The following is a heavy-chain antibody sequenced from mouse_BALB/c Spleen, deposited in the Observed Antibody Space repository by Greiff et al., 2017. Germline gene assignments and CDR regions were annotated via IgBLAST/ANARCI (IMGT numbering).Heavy chain of an antibody. J-gene: IGHJ4*01. CDR2: IYPGDGDT. CDR3: ARYGNYDAMDY. V-gene: IGHV1-87*01. CDR1: GYTFTSYW. D-gene: IGHD2-1*01. Sequence: QVQLQQSGAELARPGASVQLSCKASGYTFTSYWMQWVKQRPGQGLEWIGAIYPGDGDTRYTQKFKGKATLTADKYSSTAYMQLRRLASEDAAVYYCARYGNYDAMDYWGQGTSVTVSS.